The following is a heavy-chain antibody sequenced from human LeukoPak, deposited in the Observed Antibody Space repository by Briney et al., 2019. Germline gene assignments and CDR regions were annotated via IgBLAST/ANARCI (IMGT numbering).Heavy chain of an antibody. D-gene: IGHD3-22*01. J-gene: IGHJ4*02. CDR3: ARASGYAFDS. V-gene: IGHV4-4*07. Sequence: SETLSLTCTVSGGSISXXXXXXXXXXAXXXLEWIGRIYTSGSANCNPSLKSRVTMSXXXSXNQFSLKLTSVTAADTGMYYCARASGYAFDSWGQGTLVTVSS. CDR2: IYTSGSA. CDR1: GGSISXXX.